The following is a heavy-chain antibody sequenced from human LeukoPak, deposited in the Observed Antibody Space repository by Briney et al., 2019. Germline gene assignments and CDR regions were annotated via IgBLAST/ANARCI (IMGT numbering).Heavy chain of an antibody. V-gene: IGHV3-23*01. CDR1: GFIVSSNY. J-gene: IGHJ5*02. Sequence: GGSLRLSCAASGFIVSSNYMSWVRQAPGKGLEWVSAISGSGGSTYYTDSVKGRFTISRDNSKNTLYLQMNSLRAEDTAVYYCAKEGYQLPFNWFDPWGQGTLVTVSS. CDR3: AKEGYQLPFNWFDP. D-gene: IGHD2-2*01. CDR2: ISGSGGST.